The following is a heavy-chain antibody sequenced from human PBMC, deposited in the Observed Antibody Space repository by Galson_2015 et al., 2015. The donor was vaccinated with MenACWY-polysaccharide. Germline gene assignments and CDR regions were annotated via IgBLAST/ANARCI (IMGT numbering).Heavy chain of an antibody. CDR2: IGGSGGST. J-gene: IGHJ4*02. CDR1: GFTFSNYA. Sequence: SLRLSCAASGFTFSNYAMSWVRQAPGKGLEWVSSIGGSGGSTYYADSVKGRFTISRDNSKNTLYLQMNSLRAENTVVYYCAKRSEWYYYDTSGYYPFDYWGQGTLVTASS. D-gene: IGHD3-22*01. V-gene: IGHV3-23*01. CDR3: AKRSEWYYYDTSGYYPFDY.